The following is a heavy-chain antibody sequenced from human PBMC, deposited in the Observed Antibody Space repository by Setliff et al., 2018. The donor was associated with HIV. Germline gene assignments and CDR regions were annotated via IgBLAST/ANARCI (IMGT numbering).Heavy chain of an antibody. D-gene: IGHD6-19*01. CDR1: GDSINNSTYY. Sequence: SETLSLTCAVSGDSINNSTYYWGWIRQPPGKGLEWIGGFYYSGTSYYNPSLRSRLTISVDTSKNQFSLKLNSVTAADTAMYYCAKGENEQWLVVGLFDYWGQGALVTVSS. CDR3: AKGENEQWLVVGLFDY. CDR2: FYYSGTS. V-gene: IGHV4-39*07. J-gene: IGHJ4*02.